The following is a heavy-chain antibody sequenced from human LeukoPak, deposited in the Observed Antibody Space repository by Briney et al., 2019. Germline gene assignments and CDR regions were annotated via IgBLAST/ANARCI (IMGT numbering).Heavy chain of an antibody. CDR1: GYTFTVYY. J-gene: IGHJ4*02. D-gene: IGHD6-13*01. Sequence: ASVKVSLTASGYTFTVYYMHWGRQAPGQRLEWMGWINPNSGGRNYAQKFQGRVTMTRDTSISTAYMELSRLRSDDTAVYYCARIPDLAAAGNPLSDCWGQGTLVTVSS. CDR2: INPNSGGR. V-gene: IGHV1-2*02. CDR3: ARIPDLAAAGNPLSDC.